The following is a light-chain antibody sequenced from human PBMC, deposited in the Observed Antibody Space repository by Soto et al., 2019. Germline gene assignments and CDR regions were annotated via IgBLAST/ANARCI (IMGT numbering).Light chain of an antibody. CDR1: QSITSW. J-gene: IGKJ1*01. CDR2: DAS. V-gene: IGKV1-5*02. CDR3: QEYNDYT. Sequence: DSTMKRSYVTLSAYVGDTEISICRASQSITSWLAWYQQKPGKAPKLLIYDASTLESGVPLRFSGSGSGTAFTLTISSLQPDEFATYYWQEYNDYTFAHGAKVDIK.